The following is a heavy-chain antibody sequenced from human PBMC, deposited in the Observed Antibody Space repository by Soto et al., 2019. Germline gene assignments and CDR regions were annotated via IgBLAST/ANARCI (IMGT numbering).Heavy chain of an antibody. Sequence: SVKVSCKASGYAFTGYYMHWVRQAPGQGLEWMGGIIPIFGTANYAQKFQGRVTITADESTSTAYMELSSLRSEDTAVYYCARVGRGYYYDSSGSTPGGMHVWGQGTTGTVSS. J-gene: IGHJ6*02. CDR1: GYAFTGYY. D-gene: IGHD3-22*01. CDR2: IIPIFGTA. V-gene: IGHV1-69*13. CDR3: ARVGRGYYYDSSGSTPGGMHV.